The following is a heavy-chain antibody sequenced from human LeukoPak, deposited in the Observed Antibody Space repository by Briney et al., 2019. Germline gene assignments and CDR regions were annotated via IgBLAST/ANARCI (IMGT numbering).Heavy chain of an antibody. CDR1: GGSISSGGYY. J-gene: IGHJ6*03. CDR2: IYYSGST. V-gene: IGHV4-31*03. Sequence: SETLSLTCTVSGGSISSGGYYWSWIRQHPGKGLEWIGYIYYSGSTYYNPSLKSRVTISVDTSKNQFSLKLSSVTAADTAVYYCARMQGYYYYMDVWGKGTTVTVSS. CDR3: ARMQGYYYYMDV.